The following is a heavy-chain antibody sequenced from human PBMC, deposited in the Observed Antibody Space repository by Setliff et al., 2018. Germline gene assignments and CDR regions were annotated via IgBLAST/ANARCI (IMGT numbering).Heavy chain of an antibody. Sequence: SEPLSLTCTVSGGSISDSSWSWIRQPPGKGLEWIGCISSIGNTYYNPSLGSRLTISADTSNNQFSLNLISVTAADTAVYYCARERGFAGYYGSWTHQSFDLWGQGSLVTVSS. J-gene: IGHJ5*02. CDR2: ISSIGNT. CDR3: ARERGFAGYYGSWTHQSFDL. V-gene: IGHV4-4*08. D-gene: IGHD3-10*01. CDR1: GGSISDSS.